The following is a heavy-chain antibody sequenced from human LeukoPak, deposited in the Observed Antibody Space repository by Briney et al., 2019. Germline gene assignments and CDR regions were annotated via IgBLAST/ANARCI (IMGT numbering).Heavy chain of an antibody. CDR3: ARKICSSTSCYHYYFDY. Sequence: ASVKVSCKASGGTFSSYAISWVRQAPGQRLEWMGGIIPIFGTANYAQKFQGRVTITADESTSTAYMELSSLRSEDTAVYYCARKICSSTSCYHYYFDYWGQGTLVTVSS. D-gene: IGHD2-2*01. J-gene: IGHJ4*02. CDR1: GGTFSSYA. V-gene: IGHV1-69*13. CDR2: IIPIFGTA.